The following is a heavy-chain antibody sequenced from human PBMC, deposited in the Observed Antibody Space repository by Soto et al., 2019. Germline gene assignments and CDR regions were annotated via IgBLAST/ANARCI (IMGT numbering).Heavy chain of an antibody. Sequence: QEQLVESGGGVVQPGTSLRLSCAVPGGIFHGYGMHWVRQAPGKGLEWVAIIRFDGSNEEYADSVKGRFTISRDNSKNTLYLQMNTRGAEDTAVYYCASDGIGGTVFRGYLDYWGRGTVVTVSS. CDR3: ASDGIGGTVFRGYLDY. CDR2: IRFDGSNE. J-gene: IGHJ4*02. CDR1: GGIFHGYG. V-gene: IGHV3-33*01. D-gene: IGHD3-16*01.